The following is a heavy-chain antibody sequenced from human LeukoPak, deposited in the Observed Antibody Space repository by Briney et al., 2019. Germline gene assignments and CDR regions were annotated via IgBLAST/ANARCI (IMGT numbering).Heavy chain of an antibody. Sequence: GGSLRLSCAASGFTFSSYSMNWVRQAPGKGLEWVSSISSSSSYIYYADSVKGRFTISRDNAKNSLYLQMNSLRAEDTAVYYCARDAGIDSSSWYRPLWPNWFDPWGQGTLVTVSS. CDR3: ARDAGIDSSSWYRPLWPNWFDP. CDR1: GFTFSSYS. D-gene: IGHD6-13*01. V-gene: IGHV3-21*01. CDR2: ISSSSSYI. J-gene: IGHJ5*02.